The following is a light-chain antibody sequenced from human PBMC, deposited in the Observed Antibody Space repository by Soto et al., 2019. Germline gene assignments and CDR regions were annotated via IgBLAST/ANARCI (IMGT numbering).Light chain of an antibody. V-gene: IGKV3-20*01. CDR2: DAS. J-gene: IGKJ4*01. CDR1: QTVRNNY. Sequence: VLKHSPGTLSLFLVECGTLSSRASQTVRNNYLAWYQQKPGQAPRLLIYDASSRATGIPDRFSGGGSGTDFTLTISRLEPEDFAVYYCQQFSSYPLTFGGGTKVDIK. CDR3: QQFSSYPLT.